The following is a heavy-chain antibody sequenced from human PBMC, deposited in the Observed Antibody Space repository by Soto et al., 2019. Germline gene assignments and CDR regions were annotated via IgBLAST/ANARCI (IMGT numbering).Heavy chain of an antibody. V-gene: IGHV3-23*01. J-gene: IGHJ5*02. CDR2: ISGSGGST. CDR1: GFTFSSYA. CDR3: AKGRLSPATPDTNWFDP. Sequence: GGSLRLSCAASGFTFSSYAMSWVRQAPGKGLEWVSAISGSGGSTYYADSVKGRFTISRDNSKNTLYLQMNSLRAEDTAVYYCAKGRLSPATPDTNWFDPWGQGTLVTVSS. D-gene: IGHD5-18*01.